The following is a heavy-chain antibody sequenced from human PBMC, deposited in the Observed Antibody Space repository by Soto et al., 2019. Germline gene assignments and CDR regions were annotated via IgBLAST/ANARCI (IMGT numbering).Heavy chain of an antibody. V-gene: IGHV1-18*01. CDR2: ISAYNGNT. CDR3: ARDYTGYSNTLFDY. CDR1: GYTFTSYG. J-gene: IGHJ4*02. Sequence: ASVKVSCKASGYTFTSYGISWVRQAPGQGLEWMGWISAYNGNTNYVQKLQGRVTMTTDTSTSTAYMELRSLRSDDTAVYYCARDYTGYSNTLFDYWGQGTLVTVSS. D-gene: IGHD4-4*01.